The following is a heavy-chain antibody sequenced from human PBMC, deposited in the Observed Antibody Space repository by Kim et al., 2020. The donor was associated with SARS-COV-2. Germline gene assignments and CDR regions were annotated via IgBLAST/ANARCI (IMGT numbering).Heavy chain of an antibody. D-gene: IGHD2-2*01. CDR3: AKGYCSSTSCFSVFGEAFFDY. J-gene: IGHJ4*02. V-gene: IGHV3-30*02. Sequence: FTISRDNSKNMLYLQMNSLRAEDTAVYYCAKGYCSSTSCFSVFGEAFFDYWGQGTLVTVSS.